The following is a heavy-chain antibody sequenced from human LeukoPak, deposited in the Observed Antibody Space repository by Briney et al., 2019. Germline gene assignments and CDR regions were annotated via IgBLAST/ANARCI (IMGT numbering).Heavy chain of an antibody. CDR3: ARARNYYDSSGFYYEGDAFDI. J-gene: IGHJ3*02. D-gene: IGHD3-22*01. Sequence: PSETLSLTCSASGGSISIYYWGWIRQPPGKGLEWIGTIYYSGNTYYNPSLKSRVTISVDTSKNQFSLKLSSVTAADTAVYYCARARNYYDSSGFYYEGDAFDIWGQGTMVTVSS. CDR1: GGSISIYY. V-gene: IGHV4-39*07. CDR2: IYYSGNT.